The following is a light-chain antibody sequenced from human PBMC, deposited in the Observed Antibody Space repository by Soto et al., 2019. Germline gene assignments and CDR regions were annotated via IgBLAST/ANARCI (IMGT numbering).Light chain of an antibody. J-gene: IGLJ2*01. CDR2: RNN. V-gene: IGLV1-47*01. CDR3: AAWDDSLRGVV. CDR1: SSNIGSHY. Sequence: QAVVTQPPSASETPGQRVTISCSGSSSNIGSHYVFWYQHLPGTAPKLLIYRNNKRPSGVPDRFSGSKSDTSASLAISGLRSEDEADYFCAAWDDSLRGVVFGGGTKLTVL.